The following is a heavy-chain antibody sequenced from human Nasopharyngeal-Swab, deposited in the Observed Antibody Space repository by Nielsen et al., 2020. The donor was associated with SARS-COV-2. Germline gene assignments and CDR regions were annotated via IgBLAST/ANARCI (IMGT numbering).Heavy chain of an antibody. Sequence: GLTFWSYDMHWVRQGTGKGLEWVSAIGNAGDTYYPGSVKGRFTISRENAKNSLYLQMNSLRAEDTAVYYCARARYWLAASGPFFDYWGQGTLVTVSS. CDR3: ARARYWLAASGPFFDY. CDR1: GLTFWSYD. D-gene: IGHD6-13*01. V-gene: IGHV3-13*01. CDR2: IGNAGDT. J-gene: IGHJ4*02.